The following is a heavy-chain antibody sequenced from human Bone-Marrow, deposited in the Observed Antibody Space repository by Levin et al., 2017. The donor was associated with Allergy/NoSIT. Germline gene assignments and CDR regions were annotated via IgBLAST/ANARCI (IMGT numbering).Heavy chain of an antibody. Sequence: PSETLSLTCTVSGGSISTYYWTWIRQPPGGGLEWIGYIYNSGSTNYNPSLRSRVTISVDTSKSQFSLELSSVTAADTAIYYCATQKYGSNPDYFNYWGQGTLVTVSS. CDR1: GGSISTYY. V-gene: IGHV4-59*01. D-gene: IGHD5-24*01. CDR2: IYNSGST. J-gene: IGHJ4*02. CDR3: ATQKYGSNPDYFNY.